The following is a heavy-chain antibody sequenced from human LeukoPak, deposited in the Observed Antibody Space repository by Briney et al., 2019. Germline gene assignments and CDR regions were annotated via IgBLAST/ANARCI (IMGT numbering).Heavy chain of an antibody. CDR2: INPNSGGT. CDR1: GYTFTGYY. Sequence: ASVKVSCEASGYTFTGYYMHWVRQAPGQGLEWMGWINPNSGGTNYAQKFQGWVTMTRDTSISTAYMELSRLRSDDTAVYYCARDKDFWSGYTTGMGYWGQGTLVTVSS. J-gene: IGHJ4*02. CDR3: ARDKDFWSGYTTGMGY. D-gene: IGHD3-3*01. V-gene: IGHV1-2*04.